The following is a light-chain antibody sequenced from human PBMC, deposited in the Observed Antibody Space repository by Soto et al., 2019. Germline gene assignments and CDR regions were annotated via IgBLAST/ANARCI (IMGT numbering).Light chain of an antibody. J-gene: IGKJ1*01. CDR3: QQYNGYSTLT. V-gene: IGKV1-5*01. CDR2: DAS. Sequence: DIQLTQSPSTLSASVGDRITLTCRASQSVSVWLAWYQQIQGKAPKILIFDASRLSTGVPSRFSGSGSGTAFSLPISGLQPDDFATYYCQQYNGYSTLTFGQGTRVETK. CDR1: QSVSVW.